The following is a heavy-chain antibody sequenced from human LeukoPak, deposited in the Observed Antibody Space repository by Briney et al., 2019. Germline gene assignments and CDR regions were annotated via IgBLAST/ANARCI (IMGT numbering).Heavy chain of an antibody. V-gene: IGHV4-38-2*02. CDR3: ARPGYGQWLVHAFDI. D-gene: IGHD6-19*01. Sequence: SETLSLTCSVSGYSISSGYYWGWIRQSPGKGLEWIGTIHHSESTDYNPSLKSRVTISLHPSKDQFSLKLSSVTAADTAVYYCARPGYGQWLVHAFDIWGQGTMVTVSS. CDR1: GYSISSGYY. J-gene: IGHJ3*02. CDR2: IHHSEST.